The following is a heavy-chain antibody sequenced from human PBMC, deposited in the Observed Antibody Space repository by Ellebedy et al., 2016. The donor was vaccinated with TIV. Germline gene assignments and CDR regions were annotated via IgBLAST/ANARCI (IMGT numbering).Heavy chain of an antibody. CDR2: ISYDGSNK. Sequence: GESLKISCAASGFTFSSYSMNWVRQAPGKGLEWVAVISYDGSNKYYADSVKGRFTISRDNSKNTLYLQMNSLRAEDTAVYYCAKEEYYYDSSGYWPDYWGQGILVTVSS. D-gene: IGHD3-22*01. CDR3: AKEEYYYDSSGYWPDY. J-gene: IGHJ4*02. V-gene: IGHV3-30*18. CDR1: GFTFSSYS.